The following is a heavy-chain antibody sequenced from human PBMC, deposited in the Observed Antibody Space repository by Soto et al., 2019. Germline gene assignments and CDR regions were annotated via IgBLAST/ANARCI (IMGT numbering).Heavy chain of an antibody. J-gene: IGHJ2*01. CDR2: AKTRAFGYAT. V-gene: IGHV3-72*01. Sequence: PGGSLRLSCAVSGFTFSDHFMDWVRQAPGKGLEWIGRAKTRAFGYATQYAASVKGRFTVSRDDSENSFYLQMNALQTDDTAVYYCVSPKFAGDALRDRYFDFWGRGTLVTVSS. CDR3: VSPKFAGDALRDRYFDF. D-gene: IGHD2-21*01. CDR1: GFTFSDHF.